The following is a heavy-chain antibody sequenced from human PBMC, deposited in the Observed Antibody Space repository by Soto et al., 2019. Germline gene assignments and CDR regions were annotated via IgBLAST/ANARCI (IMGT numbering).Heavy chain of an antibody. CDR3: ASGGTTPPYYYGMDG. CDR2: IIPIFGTA. D-gene: IGHD2-15*01. V-gene: IGHV1-69*13. Sequence: SVKVSCKASGGTFSSYAISWVRQAPGQGLEWMGGIIPIFGTANYAQRFQGRVTITADESASTAYMELSSLRSEDTAVYYCASGGTTPPYYYGMDGWGKESRFT. CDR1: GGTFSSYA. J-gene: IGHJ6*01.